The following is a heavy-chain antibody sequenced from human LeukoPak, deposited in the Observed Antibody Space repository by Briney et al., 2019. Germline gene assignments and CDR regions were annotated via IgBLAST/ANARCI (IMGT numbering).Heavy chain of an antibody. D-gene: IGHD4-23*01. CDR2: ISYDGSNK. CDR3: ARFNSVRSVDY. Sequence: PGGSLRLSCAASGFTFSSYAMHWVRQAPGKGLEWVAVISYDGSNKYYADSVKGRFTISRDNSKNTLYLQMNSLRAEDTAVYYCARFNSVRSVDYWGQGTLVTVSS. V-gene: IGHV3-30*04. CDR1: GFTFSSYA. J-gene: IGHJ4*02.